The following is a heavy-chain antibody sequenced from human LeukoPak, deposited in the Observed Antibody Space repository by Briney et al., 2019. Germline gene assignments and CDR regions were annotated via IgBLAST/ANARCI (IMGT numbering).Heavy chain of an antibody. CDR2: IYHSGTL. V-gene: IGHV4-38-2*02. J-gene: IGHJ2*01. CDR1: GYSIRSAYY. Sequence: SETLSLTCTVSGYSIRSAYYWGWIRQPPGKGLEWIGSIYHSGTLYYNPSLKSRVTISVDTSKNQFSLRLDSVTAADTAVYYCVRGVSNDWYFDLWGSGALVSISS. D-gene: IGHD3-3*01. CDR3: VRGVSNDWYFDL.